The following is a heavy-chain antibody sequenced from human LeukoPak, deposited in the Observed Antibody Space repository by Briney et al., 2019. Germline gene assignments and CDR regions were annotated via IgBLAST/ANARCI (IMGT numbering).Heavy chain of an antibody. CDR1: GFTFSSYA. Sequence: GGSLRLSCAASGFTFSSYAMSWVRQAPGKGLEWVAGISGSGAGTNYADSVKGRFTISRDNSKNTLYLQMNSLRAEDTAVYYCAKDIYCGGDCYIRAGDSWGQGTLVTVSS. CDR2: ISGSGAGT. V-gene: IGHV3-23*01. CDR3: AKDIYCGGDCYIRAGDS. J-gene: IGHJ4*02. D-gene: IGHD2-21*02.